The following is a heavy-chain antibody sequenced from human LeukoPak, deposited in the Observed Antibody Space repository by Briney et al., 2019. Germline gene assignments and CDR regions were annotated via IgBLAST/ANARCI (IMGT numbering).Heavy chain of an antibody. J-gene: IGHJ4*02. CDR3: ARDHTYDILTGYSPGSFDY. D-gene: IGHD3-9*01. Sequence: GASVKVSCKASGGTCTSYAISWVRQAPGQGLEWMGGIIPIFGTANYAQKFQGRVTITADESTSTAYMELSSLRSEDTAVYYCARDHTYDILTGYSPGSFDYWGQGTLVTVSS. CDR2: IIPIFGTA. CDR1: GGTCTSYA. V-gene: IGHV1-69*13.